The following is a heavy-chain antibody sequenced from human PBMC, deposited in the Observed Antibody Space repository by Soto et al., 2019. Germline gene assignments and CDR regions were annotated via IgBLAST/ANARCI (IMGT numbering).Heavy chain of an antibody. J-gene: IGHJ5*02. CDR1: GFTFNNYA. CDR2: ISSSGSSR. V-gene: IGHV3-23*01. CDR3: AKEGHDTSGYFPNWFDP. Sequence: LRLSCAASGFTFNNYAMSWVRQAPGKGLEWVSGISSSGSSRYYADSVKGRFTISRDNSKNTLYLQMNSLRAEDTAIYFCAKEGHDTSGYFPNWFDPWGQGTLATVSS. D-gene: IGHD3-22*01.